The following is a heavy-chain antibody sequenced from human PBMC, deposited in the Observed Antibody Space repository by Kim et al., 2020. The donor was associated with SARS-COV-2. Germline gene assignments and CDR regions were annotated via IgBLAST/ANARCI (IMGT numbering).Heavy chain of an antibody. D-gene: IGHD1-1*01. V-gene: IGHV3-21*01. Sequence: GGSLRLSCAASGFTFSSYSMNWVRQAPGKGLEWVSSISSSSYIYYADSVKGRFTISRDNAKNSLYLQMNSLRAEDTAVYYCASWQLERRRPLSLSRRRQIDYWGQGTLVTVSS. CDR1: GFTFSSYS. CDR3: ASWQLERRRPLSLSRRRQIDY. CDR2: ISSSSYI. J-gene: IGHJ4*02.